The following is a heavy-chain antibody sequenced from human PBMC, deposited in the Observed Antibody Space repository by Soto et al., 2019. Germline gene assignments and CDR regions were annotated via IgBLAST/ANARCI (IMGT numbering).Heavy chain of an antibody. J-gene: IGHJ5*01. CDR3: EKGPVGCSSESFLFWGNSFDS. CDR1: GFTFSSYA. D-gene: IGHD2-2*01. CDR2: ITGGGGRT. Sequence: EVQLLESGGGLVQPGGSLRLSCAASGFTFSSYAISWVRQAPGKGLEWVSVITGGGGRTFYADSVKGRFTISRDNCKNTRYRHTNTLRAEDRTVYFCEKGPVGCSSESFLFWGNSFDSGGQGTLVTVSS. V-gene: IGHV3-23*01.